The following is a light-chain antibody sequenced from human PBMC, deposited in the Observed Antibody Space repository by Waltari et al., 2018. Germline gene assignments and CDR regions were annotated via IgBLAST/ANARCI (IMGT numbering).Light chain of an antibody. CDR2: EVT. V-gene: IGLV2-23*02. CDR3: CSYASTDSYV. Sequence: QSALTQPASVSVSPGQSITISCPGTSSAVGSYNPVSWYQKHPGKAPKLMIYEVTKRPSGISYRFSGSKSGNTASLTISGLQAEDEADYYCCSYASTDSYVFGTGTKVTVL. J-gene: IGLJ1*01. CDR1: SSAVGSYNP.